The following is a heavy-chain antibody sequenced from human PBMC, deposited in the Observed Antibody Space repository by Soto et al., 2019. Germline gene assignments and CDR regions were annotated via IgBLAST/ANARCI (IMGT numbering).Heavy chain of an antibody. CDR2: ISAYNGNT. V-gene: IGHV1-18*01. Sequence: ASVKVSCKASGYTLTSYAFSWVRQAPGQGLEWMGRISAYNGNTNYAQKFQCRLTVTTDASTTTAYMELRSLRPDDTAVYYCARTSATVPPLSNLDYWGQGTLVTVSS. CDR1: GYTLTSYA. CDR3: ARTSATVPPLSNLDY. D-gene: IGHD2-15*01. J-gene: IGHJ4*02.